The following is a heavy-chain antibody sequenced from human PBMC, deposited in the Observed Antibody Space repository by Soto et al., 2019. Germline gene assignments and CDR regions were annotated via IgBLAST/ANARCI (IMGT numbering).Heavy chain of an antibody. D-gene: IGHD1-1*01. J-gene: IGHJ4*02. CDR1: GDSISPSNW. Sequence: QVQLQASGPGLVKPSGTMSLTGAVSGDSISPSNWWSWVRQPPGKGLEWIWDVYHSRSTNYNPPFKSRVAMSVDKAKHKFSLKLNSVTAADTALYYCARTSTRGTRFDYWGQGSLGTFAS. V-gene: IGHV4-4*02. CDR2: VYHSRST. CDR3: ARTSTRGTRFDY.